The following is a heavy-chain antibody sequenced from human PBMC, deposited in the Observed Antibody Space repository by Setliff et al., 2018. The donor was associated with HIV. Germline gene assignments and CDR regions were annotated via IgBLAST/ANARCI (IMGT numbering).Heavy chain of an antibody. Sequence: ASVKVSCKVSGYTLSELSMHWVRQAPGKGLEWMGGFDPEDVETIYAEKFQGRVTMTEDTSTDTAYMELSSLRSEDTAVYYCATVRGYYYDSSGQESFQRWGQGTLVTVST. D-gene: IGHD3-22*01. V-gene: IGHV1-24*01. CDR3: ATVRGYYYDSSGQESFQR. J-gene: IGHJ1*01. CDR1: GYTLSELS. CDR2: FDPEDVET.